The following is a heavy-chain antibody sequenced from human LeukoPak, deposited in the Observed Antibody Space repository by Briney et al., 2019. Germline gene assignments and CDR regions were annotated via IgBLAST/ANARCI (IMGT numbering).Heavy chain of an antibody. Sequence: ASVKVSCKVSGYTLTELSMHWVRQAPGKGLEWMGGFDPEDGETIYAQKFQGRVTMTEGTSTDTAYMELSSLRSEDTAVYYCATIYDSPSAFDIWGQGTMVTVSS. CDR2: FDPEDGET. CDR1: GYTLTELS. J-gene: IGHJ3*02. CDR3: ATIYDSPSAFDI. V-gene: IGHV1-24*01. D-gene: IGHD3-22*01.